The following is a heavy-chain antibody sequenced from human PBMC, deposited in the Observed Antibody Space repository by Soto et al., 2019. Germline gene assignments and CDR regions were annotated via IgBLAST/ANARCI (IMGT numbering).Heavy chain of an antibody. V-gene: IGHV6-1*01. Sequence: SQTLSLTCVISGDSVSSNSAAWNWIRQSPSRGLEWLGRTYYRSKWYNDYAVSVKSRITINPDTSKNQFSLQLNSVTPEDTAVYYCARDPPPCWSSTSCYTWAWFDPWGQGTLVTVS. CDR2: TYYRSKWYN. CDR1: GDSVSSNSAA. D-gene: IGHD2-2*02. J-gene: IGHJ5*02. CDR3: ARDPPPCWSSTSCYTWAWFDP.